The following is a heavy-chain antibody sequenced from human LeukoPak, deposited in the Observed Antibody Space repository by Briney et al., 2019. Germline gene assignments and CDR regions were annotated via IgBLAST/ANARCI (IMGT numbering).Heavy chain of an antibody. J-gene: IGHJ4*02. CDR2: ISGSGDST. D-gene: IGHD1-26*01. Sequence: GGSLRLSCAASGFTFSSYAMTWVRQAPGKGLEWVSVISGSGDSTFDADSVKGRFTISRDNSRNTLYLQMNSLRVDDTAVYYCAKDREWGATRGALDYWGQGTLVTVSS. CDR1: GFTFSSYA. V-gene: IGHV3-23*01. CDR3: AKDREWGATRGALDY.